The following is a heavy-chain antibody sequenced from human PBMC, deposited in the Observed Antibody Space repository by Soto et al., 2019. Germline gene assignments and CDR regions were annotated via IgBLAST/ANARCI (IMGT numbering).Heavy chain of an antibody. V-gene: IGHV3-73*02. CDR2: IPSKTNTYAT. D-gene: IGHD6-19*01. Sequence: EVQLVESGGGLVQPGGSLKLSCAASGFTFSGSTIHWVRQTSGKGLEWVGRIPSKTNTYATAYAASVKGRFTISGDDSKNRAYLQMDSLKTEDTAVYYCTRQHLDVPVASAIDYWGQGTLVTVSS. CDR1: GFTFSGST. J-gene: IGHJ4*02. CDR3: TRQHLDVPVASAIDY.